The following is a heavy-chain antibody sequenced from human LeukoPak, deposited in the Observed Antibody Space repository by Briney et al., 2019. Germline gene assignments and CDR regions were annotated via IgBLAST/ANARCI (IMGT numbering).Heavy chain of an antibody. CDR2: IHPSGGST. V-gene: IGHV1-46*01. D-gene: IGHD5-18*01. CDR3: ARDTYGYKFSMDV. Sequence: ASVKVSCKASGYTFTSYYMHWVRQAPGQGLEWMGIIHPSGGSTSYAQKFQGRVTMTRDTSTSTAYMELRSLRSDDTAVYYCARDTYGYKFSMDVWGKGTAVTISS. CDR1: GYTFTSYY. J-gene: IGHJ6*03.